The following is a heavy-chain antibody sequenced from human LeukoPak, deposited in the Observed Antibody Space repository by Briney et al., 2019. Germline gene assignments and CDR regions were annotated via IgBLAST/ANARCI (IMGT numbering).Heavy chain of an antibody. CDR1: GFTFSSYA. CDR2: ISGSGGST. CDR3: AKGKINHEGAFDV. J-gene: IGHJ3*01. Sequence: PGGSLRLSCAASGFTFSSYAMSWVRQAPGKGLEWVSAISGSGGSTYYADSVKGRFTISRDNSKKMLYLQTNSLRAEDTAVYYCAKGKINHEGAFDVWGQGTLVTVSS. V-gene: IGHV3-23*01.